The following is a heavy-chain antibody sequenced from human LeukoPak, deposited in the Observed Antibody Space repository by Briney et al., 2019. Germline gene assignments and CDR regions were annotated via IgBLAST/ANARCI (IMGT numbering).Heavy chain of an antibody. V-gene: IGHV6-1*01. CDR1: GDSVSSNSAA. CDR3: ARVVERGYCSSTSCYNYYYYYMDV. Sequence: SQTLSLTCAISGDSVSSNSAAWNWIRQSPSRGLEWLGRTYYRSKWYNDYAVSVKSRITINPDTSKNQISLQLNSVTPEDTAVYYCARVVERGYCSSTSCYNYYYYYMDVWGKGTTVTVSS. CDR2: TYYRSKWYN. D-gene: IGHD2-2*01. J-gene: IGHJ6*03.